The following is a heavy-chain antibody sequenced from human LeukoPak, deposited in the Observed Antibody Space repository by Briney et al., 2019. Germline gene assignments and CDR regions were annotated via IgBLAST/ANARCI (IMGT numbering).Heavy chain of an antibody. CDR2: IYPGDSDT. CDR3: ARQEYSSPAADY. Sequence: GESLQISCKGSGYSFTSYWIGWGRRLPGKGLEWMGIIYPGDSDTRYSPSFQGQVTISADKSISTAYLQWSSLKASDTAMYYCARQEYSSPAADYWGQGTLVTVSS. D-gene: IGHD6-6*01. CDR1: GYSFTSYW. V-gene: IGHV5-51*01. J-gene: IGHJ4*02.